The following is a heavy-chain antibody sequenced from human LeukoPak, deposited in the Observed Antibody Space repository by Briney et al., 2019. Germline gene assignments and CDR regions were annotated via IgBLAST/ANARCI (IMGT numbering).Heavy chain of an antibody. V-gene: IGHV3-9*01. CDR2: ISRKSDYM. CDR1: GFIFDDSV. J-gene: IGHJ4*02. Sequence: GRSLRLSCGASGFIFDDSVMHWVRQAPGKGLEWVSGISRKSDYMSYAESVKGRFIISRDNAKNSLYLQMNSLRVEGTALYYCAKERYDGSGAAYDNWGQGSLVTVSS. CDR3: AKERYDGSGAAYDN. D-gene: IGHD3-10*01.